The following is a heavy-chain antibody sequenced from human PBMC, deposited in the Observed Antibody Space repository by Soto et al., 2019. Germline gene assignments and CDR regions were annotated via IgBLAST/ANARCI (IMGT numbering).Heavy chain of an antibody. Sequence: ASVKVSCKASGYTFTSYGISWVRQAPGQGLEWMGWISAYNGNTNYAQKLQGRVTMTTDTSTSTAYMELRSLRSDDTAVYYCARQEAAAGAYYYYGMDVWGQGTTVTVSS. J-gene: IGHJ6*02. V-gene: IGHV1-18*01. CDR3: ARQEAAAGAYYYYGMDV. CDR2: ISAYNGNT. D-gene: IGHD6-13*01. CDR1: GYTFTSYG.